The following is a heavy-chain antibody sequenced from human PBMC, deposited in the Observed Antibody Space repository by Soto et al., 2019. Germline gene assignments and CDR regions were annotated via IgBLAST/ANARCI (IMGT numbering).Heavy chain of an antibody. CDR3: ARDTTGILDY. CDR1: GFNFDNYW. V-gene: IGHV3-7*01. CDR2: IKQDGSDK. D-gene: IGHD1-1*01. J-gene: IGHJ4*02. Sequence: GGSLRLSCAASGFNFDNYWMAWVRQAPGKGLEWVANIKQDGSDKNYVDSVRGRFTISRDNAKNSLYLQMNSLRAEDSAVYSCARDTTGILDYWGQGTLVTVSS.